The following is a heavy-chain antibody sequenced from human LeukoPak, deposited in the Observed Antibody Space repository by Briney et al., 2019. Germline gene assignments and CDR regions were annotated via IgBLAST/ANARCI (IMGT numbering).Heavy chain of an antibody. D-gene: IGHD6-13*01. CDR3: ARDRLSIAAGGDYYYYMDV. CDR2: IYYSGST. CDR1: GGSISGSSYY. Sequence: SETLSLTCTVSGGSISGSSYYWGWNRQPPGKGLEWIGTIYYSGSTYYNPSLKSRVTISVDTSKKQFSLKLNSVTAADTAVYYCARDRLSIAAGGDYYYYMDVWGKGTTVTVSS. V-gene: IGHV4-39*07. J-gene: IGHJ6*03.